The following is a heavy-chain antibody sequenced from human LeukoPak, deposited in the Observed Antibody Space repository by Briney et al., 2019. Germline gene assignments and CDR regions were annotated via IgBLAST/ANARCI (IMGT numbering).Heavy chain of an antibody. Sequence: PSGTLSLTCAVSGGSISSSNWWSWVRQPPGKGLEWIGYIYYSGSTNYNPSLMSRVTMSVDTSKQQVSLKLTSVTAADTAVYYCARSSSSGWGFRFDPWGQGTLVTVSS. CDR2: IYYSGST. V-gene: IGHV4-4*02. D-gene: IGHD6-19*01. J-gene: IGHJ5*02. CDR1: GGSISSSNW. CDR3: ARSSSSGWGFRFDP.